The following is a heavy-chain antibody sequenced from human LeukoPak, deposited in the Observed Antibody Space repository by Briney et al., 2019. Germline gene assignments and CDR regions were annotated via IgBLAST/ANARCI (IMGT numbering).Heavy chain of an antibody. Sequence: GGSLRLSCAASGSTVCGTAMHWVRQAPGKGLEWVGEIGSGAKSYATAYAASVKGRFTISRDDSKNTAYLQMNSLQTEDTAVYYCTREKEAYNFGLAYYYYYMDVWGKGTTVTVSS. CDR3: TREKEAYNFGLAYYYYYMDV. CDR1: GSTVCGTA. CDR2: IGSGAKSYAT. J-gene: IGHJ6*03. D-gene: IGHD5-18*01. V-gene: IGHV3-73*01.